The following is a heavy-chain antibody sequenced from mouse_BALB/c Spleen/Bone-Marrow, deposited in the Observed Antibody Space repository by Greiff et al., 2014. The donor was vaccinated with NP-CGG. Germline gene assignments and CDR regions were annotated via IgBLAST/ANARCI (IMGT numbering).Heavy chain of an antibody. D-gene: IGHD2-3*01. CDR1: GFTFSNYW. CDR3: TRGYYWGYFDV. CDR2: IRLKSNNYAT. Sequence: VQLKESGGGLVQPGGSMKLSCVASGFTFSNYWMDWVRQSPEKGLEWVAEIRLKSNNYATHYAESVKGRFTISRDDSKSSVYLQMNNLRAEDTGIYYCTRGYYWGYFDVWGAGTTVTVSS. J-gene: IGHJ1*01. V-gene: IGHV6-6*02.